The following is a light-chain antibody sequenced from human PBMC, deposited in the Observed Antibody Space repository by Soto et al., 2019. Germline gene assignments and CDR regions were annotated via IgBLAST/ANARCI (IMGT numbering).Light chain of an antibody. CDR3: SSYPSSSTYV. Sequence: QSALTQPASVSGSPGQSITISCTGTSSDVGGYNYVSWYQQHPGKAPKLMIYDVSNRPSGVSNRFSGSKSGNTASLTISGLPAEDEADYYCSSYPSSSTYVFGTGTQLTVL. J-gene: IGLJ1*01. V-gene: IGLV2-14*01. CDR2: DVS. CDR1: SSDVGGYNY.